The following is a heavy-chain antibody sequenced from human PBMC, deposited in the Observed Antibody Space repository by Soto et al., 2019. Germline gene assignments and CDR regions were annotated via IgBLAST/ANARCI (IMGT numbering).Heavy chain of an antibody. J-gene: IGHJ4*02. D-gene: IGHD6-19*01. CDR1: GYTFTSYA. CDR3: ARASIAVSGGLDY. CDR2: INAGNGNT. Sequence: ASVKVSCKASGYTFTSYAMHSVRQAPGQRLEWMGWINAGNGNTKYSQKFQGRVTITRDTSASTAYMELSSLRSEDTAVYYCARASIAVSGGLDYWGQGTMVTVSS. V-gene: IGHV1-3*01.